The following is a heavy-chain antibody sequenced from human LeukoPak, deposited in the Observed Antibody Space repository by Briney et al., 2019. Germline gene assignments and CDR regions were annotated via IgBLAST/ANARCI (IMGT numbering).Heavy chain of an antibody. CDR1: GGSFSNYD. D-gene: IGHD3-3*01. V-gene: IGHV4-34*01. Sequence: PLENLSLTCAVYGGSFSNYDWTWIRQPPGQGLEWIGGIYHSGRTNYNPSLKSRITISADTSKKQFSLRLSSVTAADTAVYYCARGRSRVTIFGVALNWLDSWGQGTLVTVSS. CDR3: ARGRSRVTIFGVALNWLDS. CDR2: IYHSGRT. J-gene: IGHJ5*01.